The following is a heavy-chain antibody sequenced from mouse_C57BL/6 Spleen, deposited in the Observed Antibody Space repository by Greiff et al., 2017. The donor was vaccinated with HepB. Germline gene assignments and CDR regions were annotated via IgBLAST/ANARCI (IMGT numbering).Heavy chain of an antibody. V-gene: IGHV1-69*01. J-gene: IGHJ4*01. Sequence: QVHVKQPGAELVMPGASVKLSCKASGYTFTSYWMHWVKQRPGQGLEWIGEIDPSDSYTNYNQKFKGKSTLTVDKSSSTAYMQLSSLTSEDSAVYYCARYGHYYGSSGYAMDYWGQGTSVTVSS. CDR1: GYTFTSYW. CDR2: IDPSDSYT. CDR3: ARYGHYYGSSGYAMDY. D-gene: IGHD1-1*01.